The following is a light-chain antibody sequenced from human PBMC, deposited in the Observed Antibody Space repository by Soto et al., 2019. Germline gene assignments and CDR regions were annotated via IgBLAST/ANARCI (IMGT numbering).Light chain of an antibody. CDR3: QQYYSYPRT. V-gene: IGKV1-17*01. CDR1: QGIRND. CDR2: AAS. Sequence: DIQMTQSPSSLSASVGDIVSIACRASQGIRNDLGWYQQKPGKAPKRLIYAASSLQSGVPSRFSGSGSGTDFTLTISCLQSEDFATYYCQQYYSYPRTFGQGTKVDIK. J-gene: IGKJ1*01.